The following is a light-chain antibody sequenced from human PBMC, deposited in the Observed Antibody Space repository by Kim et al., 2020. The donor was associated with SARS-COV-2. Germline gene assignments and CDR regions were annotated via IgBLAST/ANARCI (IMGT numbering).Light chain of an antibody. CDR3: VLYLGSGMRL. CDR2: RKK. CDR1: SGSVSATSS. Sequence: GGTLSRTVSLLSGSVSATSSPSWNQQTPGQPPRTLIYRKKTRSSGVPDRFSGSILGTKAALTITGAQADDESNYYCVLYLGSGMRLFGGGTQLTVL. J-gene: IGLJ3*02. V-gene: IGLV8-61*01.